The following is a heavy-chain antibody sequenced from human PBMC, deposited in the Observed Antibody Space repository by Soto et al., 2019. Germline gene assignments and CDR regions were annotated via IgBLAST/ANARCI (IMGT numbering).Heavy chain of an antibody. CDR3: ARDFQY. Sequence: GGSLRLSCEASGFTFSTFWMHWVRQAPGKGLVWVSRINSDGSSTYYADSVRGRVTISRDNAKNTLYLQLNSLRPEDTAVYYCARDFQYWGQGTLVTVSS. CDR2: INSDGSST. V-gene: IGHV3-74*01. J-gene: IGHJ4*02. CDR1: GFTFSTFW.